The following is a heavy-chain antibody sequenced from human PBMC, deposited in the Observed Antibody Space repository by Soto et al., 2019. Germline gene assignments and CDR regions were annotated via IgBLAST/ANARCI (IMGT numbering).Heavy chain of an antibody. D-gene: IGHD3-3*01. CDR2: INPATGAA. Sequence: QLHLVQSGAVVKKPGASVTVSCSASGYPVTAYYIHWVRQAPGRGLEWMGGINPATGAAKYTQTLPGRVTLTWATATSTVLKEPSGLPCEDTAVFFCARGGGVGVAGSAAFDMWGQGTLVTVSS. V-gene: IGHV1-2*02. J-gene: IGHJ3*02. CDR3: ARGGGVGVAGSAAFDM. CDR1: GYPVTAYY.